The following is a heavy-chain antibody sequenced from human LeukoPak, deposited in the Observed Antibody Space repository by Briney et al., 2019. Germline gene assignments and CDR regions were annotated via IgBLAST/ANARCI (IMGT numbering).Heavy chain of an antibody. Sequence: ASVKVSCKASGYTFTGYYMHWVRQAPGQGLEWMGWINPNSGGTNYAQKFQGRVTMTRDTSISTAYMELSRLRSDDTAVYYCARDPAYYYDSSGYGAFDPRGQGTLVTVSS. J-gene: IGHJ5*02. CDR2: INPNSGGT. V-gene: IGHV1-2*02. CDR1: GYTFTGYY. D-gene: IGHD3-22*01. CDR3: ARDPAYYYDSSGYGAFDP.